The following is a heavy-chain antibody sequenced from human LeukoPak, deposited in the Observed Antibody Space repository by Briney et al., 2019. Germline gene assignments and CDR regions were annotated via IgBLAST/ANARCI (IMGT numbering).Heavy chain of an antibody. CDR2: IYWDDDK. D-gene: IGHD6-19*01. CDR3: AHRPSGFMSGWDNGYFDS. Sequence: SGPTLVNHTQSFTLTCTFSGFSFTTSQVGVGWIRQPPGKALEWLGVIYWDDDKRYSPSLRNRLAITKHTSKNQVVLTLTSMDPADTATYYCAHRPSGFMSGWDNGYFDSWAPGILVTVSS. CDR1: GFSFTTSQVG. V-gene: IGHV2-5*02. J-gene: IGHJ4*03.